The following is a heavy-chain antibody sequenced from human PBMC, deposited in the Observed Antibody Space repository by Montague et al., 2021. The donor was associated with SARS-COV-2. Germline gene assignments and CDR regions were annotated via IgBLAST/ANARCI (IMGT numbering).Heavy chain of an antibody. Sequence: SLRLSCAASGFTFSSYGMHWVRQAPGKGLEWVAVIWYDGSNKYYADSVKGRFTISRDNSKNTLYLQMNSLRAEDTAVYYCARDSVAMVYGTRYYFDYWGQGTLVTASS. D-gene: IGHD5-18*01. J-gene: IGHJ4*02. CDR1: GFTFSSYG. CDR2: IWYDGSNK. CDR3: ARDSVAMVYGTRYYFDY. V-gene: IGHV3-33*01.